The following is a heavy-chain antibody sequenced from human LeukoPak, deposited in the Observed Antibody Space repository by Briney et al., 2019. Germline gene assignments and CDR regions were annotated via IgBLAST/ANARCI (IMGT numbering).Heavy chain of an antibody. D-gene: IGHD1-26*01. CDR1: AFTFSSYA. CDR2: ITGRGDST. V-gene: IGHV3-23*01. Sequence: GGSLRLSCAASAFTFSSYAMSWVRQAPGKGLEWVSAITGRGDSTYYADSVKGRFTISRDNSKNTLYMQMNSLRDEDTAVYYCAKGSSPARSSVGTTSAFDIWGQGTMVTVSS. J-gene: IGHJ3*02. CDR3: AKGSSPARSSVGTTSAFDI.